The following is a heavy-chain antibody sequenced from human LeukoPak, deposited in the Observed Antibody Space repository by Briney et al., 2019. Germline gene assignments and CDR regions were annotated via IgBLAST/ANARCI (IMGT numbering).Heavy chain of an antibody. V-gene: IGHV1-2*02. D-gene: IGHD3-22*01. Sequence: GASVKVSCKASGYTFTGYYIHWVRQAPGQGLEWMGLINPNSGGTNYAQKSQDRVTMTRDTSINTAYMELSRLRSDDTAVYYCARAGLWDYSDTSGYHNGAFDIWGQGTMVTVSS. CDR3: ARAGLWDYSDTSGYHNGAFDI. J-gene: IGHJ3*02. CDR1: GYTFTGYY. CDR2: INPNSGGT.